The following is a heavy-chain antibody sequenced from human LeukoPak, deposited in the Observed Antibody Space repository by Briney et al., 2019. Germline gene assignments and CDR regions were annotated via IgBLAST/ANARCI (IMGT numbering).Heavy chain of an antibody. J-gene: IGHJ6*02. CDR3: AKWGRNYYYGMDV. V-gene: IGHV3-23*01. CDR2: IGSDYDR. Sequence: GGSLRLSCTASGFAFGSYAMAWVRLAPGKGLEGVAAIGSDYDRVHEDSVKGRFTISRDNSKNTLFLQMNSLRAEDTAVYYCAKWGRNYYYGMDVWGQGTTVTVSS. CDR1: GFAFGSYA. D-gene: IGHD1-14*01.